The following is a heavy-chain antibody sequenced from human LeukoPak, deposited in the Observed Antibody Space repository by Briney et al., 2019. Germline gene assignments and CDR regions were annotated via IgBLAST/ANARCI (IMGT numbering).Heavy chain of an antibody. V-gene: IGHV6-1*01. J-gene: IGHJ5*02. CDR2: TYYRSTWYN. CDR3: ARRLTQYDCFDP. D-gene: IGHD2-2*01. Sequence: SQALSLTCAISGDSVSSNSVTWNWIRQSPSRGLEWLGRTYYRSTWYNDYAVSVRGRITVNPDTSKNQFSLHLNSVTPENTAVYYCARRLTQYDCFDPWGQGILVTVSP. CDR1: GDSVSSNSVT.